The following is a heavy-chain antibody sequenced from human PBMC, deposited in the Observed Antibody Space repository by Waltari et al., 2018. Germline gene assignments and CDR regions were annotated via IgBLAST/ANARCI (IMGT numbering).Heavy chain of an antibody. D-gene: IGHD2-15*01. J-gene: IGHJ6*02. Sequence: EVQLVESGGGLVQPGGSLRLSCAASGCTFRNYWIHWVRRTPGKGLVWVLRINGDGSETDYADSVKGRFTISRDNAENTLYLQMTSLRAEDTAIYYCVRDNWWGGMDVWGQGTTVTVSS. CDR3: VRDNWWGGMDV. V-gene: IGHV3-74*01. CDR1: GCTFRNYW. CDR2: INGDGSET.